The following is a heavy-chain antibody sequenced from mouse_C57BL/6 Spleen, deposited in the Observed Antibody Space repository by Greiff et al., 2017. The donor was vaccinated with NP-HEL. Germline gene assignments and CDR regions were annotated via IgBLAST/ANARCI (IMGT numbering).Heavy chain of an antibody. D-gene: IGHD2-1*01. CDR2: ISYDGSN. Sequence: EVQLQESGPGLVKPSQSLSLTCSVTGYSITSGYYWNWIRQFPGNKLEWMGYISYDGSNNYNPSLKNRISITRDTSKNQFFLKLNSVTTEDTATYYCASESGYYGNSYAMDYWGQGTSVTVSS. CDR3: ASESGYYGNSYAMDY. V-gene: IGHV3-6*01. CDR1: GYSITSGYY. J-gene: IGHJ4*01.